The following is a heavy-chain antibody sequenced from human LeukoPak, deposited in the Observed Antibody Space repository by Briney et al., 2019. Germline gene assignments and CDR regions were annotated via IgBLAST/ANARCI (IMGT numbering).Heavy chain of an antibody. V-gene: IGHV4-39*07. CDR2: ISDSGST. D-gene: IGHD6-13*01. CDR3: ASRDSSSWYFDY. J-gene: IGHJ4*02. CDR1: GGSITSSSYY. Sequence: EPSETLSLTCTVSGGSITSSSYYWGWIRQSPGKRLEWIGSISDSGSTYSNPSLKSRLTISVDTSKNEFSLKLNSVTVADTAVYYCASRDSSSWYFDYWGQGTLVTVSS.